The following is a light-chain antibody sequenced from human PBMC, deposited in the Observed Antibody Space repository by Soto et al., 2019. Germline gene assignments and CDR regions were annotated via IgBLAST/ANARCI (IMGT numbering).Light chain of an antibody. CDR1: SSDVGAYDA. CDR3: CSSAPESTYV. CDR2: RGT. V-gene: IGLV2-23*01. Sequence: QSALAQPASVSGSPGQSITISCTGTSSDVGAYDAVSWYQQHPGKAPQDIIYRGTKRPSGVSTRFSGSVSGNTASLTVSGLQAEDEAEYFCCSSAPESTYVFGTGTKVTVL. J-gene: IGLJ1*01.